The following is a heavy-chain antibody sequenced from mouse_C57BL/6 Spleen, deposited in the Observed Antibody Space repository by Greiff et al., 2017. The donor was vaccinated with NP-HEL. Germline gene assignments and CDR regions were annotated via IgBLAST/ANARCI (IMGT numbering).Heavy chain of an antibody. D-gene: IGHD2-5*01. V-gene: IGHV1-63*01. CDR2: IYPGGGYT. J-gene: IGHJ2*01. Sequence: QVHVKQSGAELVRPGTSVKMSCKASGYTFTNYWIGWAKQRPGHGLEWIGDIYPGGGYTNYNEKFKGKATLTADQSSSTAYMQVSSLTSEDSAIYYCARGRGYSNYDGYFDYWGQGTTLTVSS. CDR1: GYTFTNYW. CDR3: ARGRGYSNYDGYFDY.